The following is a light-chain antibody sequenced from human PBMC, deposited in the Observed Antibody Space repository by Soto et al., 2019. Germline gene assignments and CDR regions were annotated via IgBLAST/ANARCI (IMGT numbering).Light chain of an antibody. J-gene: IGKJ2*01. CDR2: GAS. Sequence: EIVLTQSPGTLSLSPGERATLSCRASQSSSSSYLAWYQQRPGQAPRLLIHGASSRATGIPDRFSGSGSGTDFTLNISRLEPEDFAVYYCQQYGSSLMYTFGQGTKLEIK. V-gene: IGKV3-20*01. CDR3: QQYGSSLMYT. CDR1: QSSSSSY.